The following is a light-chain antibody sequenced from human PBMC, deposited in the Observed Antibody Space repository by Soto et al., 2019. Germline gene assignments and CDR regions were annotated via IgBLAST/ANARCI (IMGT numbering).Light chain of an antibody. CDR1: QAISTY. CDR2: AAS. CDR3: QQYYRYPVT. Sequence: AIRMTQSPSSFSASTGDRVTITCRASQAISTYLAWYQQKPGKAPNLLIFAASTLQSGVPSRFSGSGSGTDFTLTISYLQSEDFATYYCQQYYRYPVTFGQGTKVDIK. V-gene: IGKV1-8*01. J-gene: IGKJ1*01.